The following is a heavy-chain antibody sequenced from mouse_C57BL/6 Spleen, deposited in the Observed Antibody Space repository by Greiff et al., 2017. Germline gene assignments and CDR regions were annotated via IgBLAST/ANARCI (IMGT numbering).Heavy chain of an antibody. CDR1: GYTFTSYW. CDR2: IDPSDSYT. CDR3: AKGFTTGVFDY. Sequence: QVQLQQSGAELVKPGASVKLSCKASGYTFTSYWMQWVKQRPGQGLEWIGEIDPSDSYTNYNQKFKGKATLTVDTSSSTAYMQLSSLTSEDSAVYYCAKGFTTGVFDYWGQGTTLTVSS. J-gene: IGHJ2*01. D-gene: IGHD1-1*01. V-gene: IGHV1-50*01.